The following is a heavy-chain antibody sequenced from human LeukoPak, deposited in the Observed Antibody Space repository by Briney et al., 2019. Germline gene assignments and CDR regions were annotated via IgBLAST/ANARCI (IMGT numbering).Heavy chain of an antibody. Sequence: SETLSLTCTVSGGSISNYYWSWIRQPPGKGLEWIGYIYYSGSTNYNPSLKSRVTISVDTSKNQFSLKLSSVTAADTAVYYCARGRGRGSGYETPHTYYFDYWGQGTLVTVSS. CDR1: GGSISNYY. CDR3: ARGRGRGSGYETPHTYYFDY. CDR2: IYYSGST. V-gene: IGHV4-59*01. D-gene: IGHD5-12*01. J-gene: IGHJ4*02.